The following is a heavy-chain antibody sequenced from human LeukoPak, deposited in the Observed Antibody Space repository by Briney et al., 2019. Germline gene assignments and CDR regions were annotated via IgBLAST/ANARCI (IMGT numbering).Heavy chain of an antibody. V-gene: IGHV3-9*01. CDR3: AKDHGDYSYYFDY. CDR2: ISWNSGSI. CDR1: GFTFDDYA. J-gene: IGHJ4*02. Sequence: GGSLRLSCAASGFTFDDYAMHWVRQAPGKGLEWVSGISWNSGSIGYADSVKGRFTISRDNAKNLLYLQMNSLRAEGTAVYYCAKDHGDYSYYFDYWGQGTLVTVSS. D-gene: IGHD4-17*01.